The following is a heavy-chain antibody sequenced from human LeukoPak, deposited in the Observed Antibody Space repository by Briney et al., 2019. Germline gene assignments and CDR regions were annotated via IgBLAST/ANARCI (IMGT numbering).Heavy chain of an antibody. CDR2: ISGSGSTI. CDR3: ARDWGAAGLWDY. J-gene: IGHJ4*02. D-gene: IGHD6-13*01. CDR1: GFTFSSHS. Sequence: GGSLRLSCVASGFTFSSHSMNWVRQAPGKGLEWVSYISGSGSTIYYADSVKGRFTISRDNAKNSLYLQMNSLRAEDTAIYYCARDWGAAGLWDYWGQGTLVTVSS. V-gene: IGHV3-48*01.